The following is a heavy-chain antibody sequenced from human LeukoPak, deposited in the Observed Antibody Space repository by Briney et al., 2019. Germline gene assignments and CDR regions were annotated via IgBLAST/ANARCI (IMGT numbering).Heavy chain of an antibody. D-gene: IGHD6-19*01. CDR2: IYTSGST. CDR3: ARDRPGYSSGRYYFDY. J-gene: IGHJ4*02. CDR1: GGSISSYY. V-gene: IGHV4-4*07. Sequence: SETLSLTCTVSGGSISSYYWSWIRQPAGKGLEWIGRIYTSGSTNYNPSLKSRVTMSVDTSKNQFSLKLSSVTAADTAVYYCARDRPGYSSGRYYFDYWGQGTWSPSPQ.